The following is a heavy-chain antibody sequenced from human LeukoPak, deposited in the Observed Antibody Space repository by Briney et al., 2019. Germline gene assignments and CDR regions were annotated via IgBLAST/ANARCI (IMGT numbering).Heavy chain of an antibody. CDR1: GYSFTSYG. Sequence: ASVKVSCKASGYSFTSYGINWVRQAPGQGLEWMGGIIPIFGTANYAQKFQGRVTITADKSTTTAYMELSSLRSEDTAVYYCARESYYDSSGYSHDAFDIWGQGTMVTVSS. V-gene: IGHV1-69*06. J-gene: IGHJ3*02. CDR3: ARESYYDSSGYSHDAFDI. D-gene: IGHD3-22*01. CDR2: IIPIFGTA.